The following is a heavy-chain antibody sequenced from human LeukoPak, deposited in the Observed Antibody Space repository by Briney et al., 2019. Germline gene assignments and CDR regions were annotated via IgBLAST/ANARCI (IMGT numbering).Heavy chain of an antibody. CDR2: ISSSSSYI. J-gene: IGHJ4*02. D-gene: IGHD3-22*01. Sequence: GGSLRLSCAASGFTFSSYSMNWVRQAPGKGLEWVSSISSSSSYIYYADSVKGRFTISRDNAKNSLYLQMNSLRAEDTAVYYCARETFYSSGHPIRYFDYWDQGKLVTVSA. V-gene: IGHV3-21*01. CDR1: GFTFSSYS. CDR3: ARETFYSSGHPIRYFDY.